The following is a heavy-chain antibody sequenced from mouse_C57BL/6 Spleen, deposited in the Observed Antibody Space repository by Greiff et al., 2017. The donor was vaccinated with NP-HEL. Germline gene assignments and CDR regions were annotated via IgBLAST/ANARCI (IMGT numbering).Heavy chain of an antibody. CDR2: IRLKSDNYAT. CDR1: GFTFSNYW. J-gene: IGHJ2*01. V-gene: IGHV6-3*01. Sequence: VQLKESGGGLVQPGGSMKLSCVASGFTFSNYWMNWVRQSPEKGLEWVAQIRLKSDNYATHYAESVKGRFDISRDDSKSSVYLQMNNLSAEDTGIYYCTGILQDYFDYWGQGTTLTVSS. CDR3: TGILQDYFDY. D-gene: IGHD2-14*01.